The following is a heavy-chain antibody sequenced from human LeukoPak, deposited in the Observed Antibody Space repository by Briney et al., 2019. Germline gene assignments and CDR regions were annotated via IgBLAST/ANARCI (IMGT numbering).Heavy chain of an antibody. CDR2: IYYSGST. V-gene: IGHV4-39*01. J-gene: IGHJ4*02. D-gene: IGHD3-22*01. CDR3: ARHLTYYYDSSGYYPGDF. CDR1: GGSISSSSYY. Sequence: SETLSLTCTVSGGSISSSSYYWGWIRQPPGTGLEWLGSIYYSGSTYYNPSLKSRVTISVDTSKNQFSLKLSSVTAADTAVYYCARHLTYYYDSSGYYPGDFWGQGTLVTVSS.